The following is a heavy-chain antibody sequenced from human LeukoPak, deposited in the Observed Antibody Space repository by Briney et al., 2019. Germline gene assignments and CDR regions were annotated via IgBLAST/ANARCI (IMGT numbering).Heavy chain of an antibody. CDR1: GGSISSGGFY. J-gene: IGHJ4*02. V-gene: IGHV4-61*09. CDR3: ARSARDGYNTYFDY. CDR2: IYASGIT. Sequence: SETLSLTCTVSGGSISSGGFYWSWLRQPAGKGLEWIGHIYASGITSYNPSLKSRVTLSVATSNNQFSLNLSSVTAADTDVYYCARSARDGYNTYFDYWGQGTLVTVSS. D-gene: IGHD5-24*01.